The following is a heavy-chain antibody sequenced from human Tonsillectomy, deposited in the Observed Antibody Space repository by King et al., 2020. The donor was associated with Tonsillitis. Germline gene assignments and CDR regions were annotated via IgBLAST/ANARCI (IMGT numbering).Heavy chain of an antibody. CDR2: IRSKAYGGTT. J-gene: IGHJ4*02. V-gene: IGHV3-49*03. Sequence: VQLVESGGGLVQPGWSLRLSCTASGFTFGDYAMSWFRQAPGKGLEWVGFIRSKAYGGTTEDAASVKGRFTISRDDSKSIAYLQMNSLKTEDTAVYYCTRADYYGSGSYWFDYWGQGTLVTVSS. CDR3: TRADYYGSGSYWFDY. CDR1: GFTFGDYA. D-gene: IGHD3-10*01.